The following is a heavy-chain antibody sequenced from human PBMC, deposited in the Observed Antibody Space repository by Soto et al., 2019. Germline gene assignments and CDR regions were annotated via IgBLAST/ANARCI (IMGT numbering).Heavy chain of an antibody. V-gene: IGHV3-48*04. Sequence: GGSLRLSCAASGFTFSSYSMNWVRQAPGKGLEWVSYISSSSSTIYYADSVKGRFTISRDNAKNSLYLQMNSLRAGDPAVYYCARGLPPYSSSWYFDYWGQGTLVTVSS. J-gene: IGHJ4*02. D-gene: IGHD6-13*01. CDR3: ARGLPPYSSSWYFDY. CDR1: GFTFSSYS. CDR2: ISSSSSTI.